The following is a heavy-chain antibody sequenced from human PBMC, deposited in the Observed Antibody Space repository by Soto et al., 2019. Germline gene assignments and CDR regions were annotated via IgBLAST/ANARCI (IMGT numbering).Heavy chain of an antibody. CDR1: GFTFGKYG. Sequence: GVTIRRSCAAAGFTFGKYGMHWVRQAPGRGLEWLASISYDGSEKYYRDSGKGRITISRDNSKNTLYLQMNSLRAEDTAVYYCAKVLHGYKSRATCFENRGQGTLVTVSS. V-gene: IGHV3-30*18. CDR2: ISYDGSEK. CDR3: AKVLHGYKSRATCFEN. D-gene: IGHD2-15*01. J-gene: IGHJ4*02.